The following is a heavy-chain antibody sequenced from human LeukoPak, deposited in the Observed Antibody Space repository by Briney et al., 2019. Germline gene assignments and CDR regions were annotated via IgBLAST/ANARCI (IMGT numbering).Heavy chain of an antibody. CDR1: GFTFSSYA. CDR3: ASGVSGYYYIDY. CDR2: ISYDGSNK. V-gene: IGHV3-30-3*01. Sequence: GRSLRLSCAASGFTFSSYAMHWVRRAPGKGLEWVAVISYDGSNKYYADSVKGRFTISRDNSKNTLYLQMNSLRAEDTAVYYCASGVSGYYYIDYWGQGTLVTVSS. D-gene: IGHD3-22*01. J-gene: IGHJ4*02.